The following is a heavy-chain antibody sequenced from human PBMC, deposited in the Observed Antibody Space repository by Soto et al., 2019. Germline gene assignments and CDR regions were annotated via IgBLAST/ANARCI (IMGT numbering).Heavy chain of an antibody. D-gene: IGHD6-13*01. CDR1: GGSISSYY. CDR3: ARRGAAAGSPYNWFDP. J-gene: IGHJ5*02. CDR2: IYYSGST. Sequence: SETLSLTCTVSGGSISSYYWSWIRQPPGKGLEWIGYIYYSGSTNYNPSLKSRVTISVDTSKNQFSLKLSSVTAADTAVYYYARRGAAAGSPYNWFDPWGQGTLVTVSS. V-gene: IGHV4-59*08.